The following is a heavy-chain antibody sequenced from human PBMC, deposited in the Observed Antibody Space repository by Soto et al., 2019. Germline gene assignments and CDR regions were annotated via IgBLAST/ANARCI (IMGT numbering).Heavy chain of an antibody. J-gene: IGHJ5*02. D-gene: IGHD3-3*01. CDR3: ARSLEDYSTNNFYDP. Sequence: GGSLRLSCVTSGFDFKTYAMTWIRHTPGKGLQWVSTISQTGGTSYYVDSVRGRFTISRDNSDNVLFLQMDALRIEDTAMYYCARSLEDYSTNNFYDPWGQGTLVTVSS. CDR2: ISQTGGTS. CDR1: GFDFKTYA. V-gene: IGHV3-23*01.